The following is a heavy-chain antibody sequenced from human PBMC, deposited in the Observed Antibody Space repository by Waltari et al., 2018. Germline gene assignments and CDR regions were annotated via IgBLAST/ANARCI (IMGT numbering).Heavy chain of an antibody. Sequence: HLQLQESGPRLVKPSETLSLTCTVSGGSISSTSYYWGWIRQPPGKGLEWIGTIYYSGSTYYNPSLKGRVTISIDTSKDQFSLELNSVTAADTAVYYCARRGSRAAARLFDYWGQGILVTVSS. CDR3: ARRGSRAAARLFDY. J-gene: IGHJ4*02. CDR1: GGSISSTSYY. CDR2: IYYSGST. D-gene: IGHD6-6*01. V-gene: IGHV4-39*01.